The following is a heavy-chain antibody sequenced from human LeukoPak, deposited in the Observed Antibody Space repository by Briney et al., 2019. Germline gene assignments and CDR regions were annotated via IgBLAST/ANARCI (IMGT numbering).Heavy chain of an antibody. Sequence: SQTLSLTCAISGDIVSNNKYAWNWIRQSPSRGLEWLGRTYYRSQWHNDYARSVMSRISVDPDTSKNQFSLHLDSVTPDDTAVYYCAGGYAFDVWGQGTMVTVSS. CDR2: TYYRSQWHN. CDR3: AGGYAFDV. V-gene: IGHV6-1*01. J-gene: IGHJ3*01. CDR1: GDIVSNNKYA.